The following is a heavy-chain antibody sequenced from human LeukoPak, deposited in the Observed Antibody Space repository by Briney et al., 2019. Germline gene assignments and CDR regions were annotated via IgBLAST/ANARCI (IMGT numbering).Heavy chain of an antibody. J-gene: IGHJ4*02. Sequence: PGGSLRLSCAASGFTFSGSAMHWVRQASGKGLEWVGRIRSKANSYATAYAASVKGRFTISRDDSKNTAYLQMNSLKTEDTAVYYCTRHDASSSWMAPGRGDYWGQGTLVTVSS. D-gene: IGHD6-13*01. CDR1: GFTFSGSA. CDR2: IRSKANSYAT. CDR3: TRHDASSSWMAPGRGDY. V-gene: IGHV3-73*01.